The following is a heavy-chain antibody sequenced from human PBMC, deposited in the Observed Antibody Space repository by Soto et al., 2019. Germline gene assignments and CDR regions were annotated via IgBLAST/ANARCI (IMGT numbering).Heavy chain of an antibody. V-gene: IGHV4-31*03. J-gene: IGHJ3*02. D-gene: IGHD2-15*01. CDR1: GGSISSGGYY. CDR2: IYYSGST. CDR3: ARDCSGGSCYSANDAFDI. Sequence: PSETLSLTCTVSGGSISSGGYYWSWIRQHPGKGLEWIGYIYYSGSTYYNPSLKSRATISVDTSKNQFSLKLSSVTAADTAVYYCARDCSGGSCYSANDAFDIWGQGTMVTVSS.